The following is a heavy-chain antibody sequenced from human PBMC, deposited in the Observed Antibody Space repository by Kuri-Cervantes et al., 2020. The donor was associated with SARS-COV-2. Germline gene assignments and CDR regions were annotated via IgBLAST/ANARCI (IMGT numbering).Heavy chain of an antibody. D-gene: IGHD6-6*01. Sequence: SETLSLTCAVYGGSFSGYYWSWIRQPPGKGLEWIGEINHSGSTNYNPSLKSRVTISVDTSKNQFSLKLSSVTAADTAVYYCAREPPSIAARRGFDPWGQGTLVTVSS. J-gene: IGHJ5*02. CDR3: AREPPSIAARRGFDP. V-gene: IGHV4-34*01. CDR1: GGSFSGYY. CDR2: INHSGST.